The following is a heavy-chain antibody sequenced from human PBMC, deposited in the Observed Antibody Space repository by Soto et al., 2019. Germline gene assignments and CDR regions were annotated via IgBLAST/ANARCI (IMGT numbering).Heavy chain of an antibody. CDR2: ISDDGASI. D-gene: IGHD5-18*01. CDR3: ARENSVQAWLHHFDH. V-gene: IGHV3-48*03. CDR1: GFSFSSFA. J-gene: IGHJ4*02. Sequence: EVQLVESGGALVQPGGSLRLSCEASGFSFSSFAMNWVRQAPGRGLEWVSYISDDGASIYYADSLKGRFTISRENAKNSLSLQMNNLRAEDTAVYYCARENSVQAWLHHFDHWGLGTLVTVSS.